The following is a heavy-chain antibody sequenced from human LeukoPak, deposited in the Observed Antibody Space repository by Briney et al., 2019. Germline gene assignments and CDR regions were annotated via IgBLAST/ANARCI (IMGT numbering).Heavy chain of an antibody. CDR3: AKDMVRGVIYAFDI. D-gene: IGHD3-10*01. CDR1: GFTFSSYS. Sequence: GGSLRLSCAASGFTFSSYSMNWVRQAPGKGLEWVSYISSSSSTIYYADSVKGRFTISRDNAKNSLYLQMNSLRAEDTALYYCAKDMVRGVIYAFDIWGQGTMVTVSS. J-gene: IGHJ3*02. V-gene: IGHV3-48*04. CDR2: ISSSSSTI.